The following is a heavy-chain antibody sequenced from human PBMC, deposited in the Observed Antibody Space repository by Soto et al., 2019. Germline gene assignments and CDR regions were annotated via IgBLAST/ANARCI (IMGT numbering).Heavy chain of an antibody. CDR2: IYYSGNT. CDR1: GGSIRSGGYY. Sequence: LSLTCTVPGGSIRSGGYYWSWVRQNPRRGLEWIGNIYYSGNTYYNPSLKSRLTISVDTSKNQFSLNLSSVTAADTAVYYCARDRLMATAGTARHYFGLDVWGQGTTVTVSS. J-gene: IGHJ6*02. D-gene: IGHD5-18*01. V-gene: IGHV4-31*03. CDR3: ARDRLMATAGTARHYFGLDV.